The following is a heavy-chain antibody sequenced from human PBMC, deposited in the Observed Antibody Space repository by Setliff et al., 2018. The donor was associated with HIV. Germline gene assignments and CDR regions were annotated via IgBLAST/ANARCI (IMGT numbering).Heavy chain of an antibody. CDR2: INNDETITK. J-gene: IGHJ3*02. Sequence: GGSLRLSCVASGFTFSTYWIHWVRQVPGKGPMWVAHINNDETITKYYVDSVKGRFTISRDNAKNSLYLQTNSLRAEDTAVYYCARITYYNFWSGYFWGDVAFDIWGQGTMVTVSS. D-gene: IGHD3-3*01. V-gene: IGHV3-74*01. CDR3: ARITYYNFWSGYFWGDVAFDI. CDR1: GFTFSTYW.